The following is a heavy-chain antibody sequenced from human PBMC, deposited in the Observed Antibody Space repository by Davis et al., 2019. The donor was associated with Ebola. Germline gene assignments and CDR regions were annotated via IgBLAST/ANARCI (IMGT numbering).Heavy chain of an antibody. V-gene: IGHV3-23*01. D-gene: IGHD4-23*01. CDR1: GFTFSNYA. J-gene: IGHJ4*02. Sequence: PGGSLRLSCAASGFTFSNYAMSWVRQAPGKGLEWVSALTGSGGTTYFADSVKGRFTVSRHNSENTLYLQMNSLRPDDTAMYYCAGFGGYSYWGQGTLVTVSS. CDR3: AGFGGYSY. CDR2: LTGSGGTT.